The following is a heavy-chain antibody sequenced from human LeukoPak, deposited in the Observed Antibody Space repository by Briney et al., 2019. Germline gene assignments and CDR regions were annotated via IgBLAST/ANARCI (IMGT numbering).Heavy chain of an antibody. J-gene: IGHJ6*02. CDR3: ARRQSLYYHYGMDV. CDR1: GYTFTSYD. Sequence: ASVKVSCKASGYTFTSYDINWVRQATGQGLEWMGWMNPNSGNTGYAQKFQGRVTMTRNTSISTAYMELSSLRSEDTAVYYCARRQSLYYHYGMDVWGQGTTVTVSS. CDR2: MNPNSGNT. D-gene: IGHD4-4*01. V-gene: IGHV1-8*01.